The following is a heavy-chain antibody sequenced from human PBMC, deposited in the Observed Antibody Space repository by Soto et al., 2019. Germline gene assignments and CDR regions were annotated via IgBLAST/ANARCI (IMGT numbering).Heavy chain of an antibody. Sequence: GGSLRLSCAASGFTFSSYSMNWVRQAPGKGLEWVSYISSSSTIYYADSVKGRFTISRDNAKNSLYLQMNSLRAEDTAVYYCARGPKNYYMDVWGKGTTVTVSS. J-gene: IGHJ6*03. CDR3: ARGPKNYYMDV. CDR1: GFTFSSYS. V-gene: IGHV3-48*01. CDR2: ISSSSTI.